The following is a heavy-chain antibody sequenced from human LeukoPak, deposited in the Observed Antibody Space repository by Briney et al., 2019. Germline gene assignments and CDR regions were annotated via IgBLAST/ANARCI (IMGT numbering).Heavy chain of an antibody. Sequence: GVSLRLSCAASGITVNTNYMNWVRQAPGKGLEWVSVIDSGGRTDYADSVKGRFTISRDNSKNTLHLQMNSLRAEDTAIYYCARELFVNWELQGFTYWGQGTLVTVSS. J-gene: IGHJ4*02. CDR1: GITVNTNY. D-gene: IGHD1-7*01. CDR3: ARELFVNWELQGFTY. V-gene: IGHV3-53*01. CDR2: IDSGGRT.